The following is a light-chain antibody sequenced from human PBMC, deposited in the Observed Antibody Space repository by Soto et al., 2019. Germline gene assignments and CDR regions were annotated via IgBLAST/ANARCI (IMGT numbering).Light chain of an antibody. CDR3: QQRSNWPIT. CDR2: DAS. CDR1: QSVSNNY. Sequence: EIVLTQSPGTLSLSPGERAPLSCRVSQSVSNNYLAWYQQKPGQAPRLLIYDASFRATGIPARFSGSGSGTDFTLTINNLDPEDFAVYYCQQRSNWPITFGQGTRLEIK. J-gene: IGKJ5*01. V-gene: IGKV3D-20*02.